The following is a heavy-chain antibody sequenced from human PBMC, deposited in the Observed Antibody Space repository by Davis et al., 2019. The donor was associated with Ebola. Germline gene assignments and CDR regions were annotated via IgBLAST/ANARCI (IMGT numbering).Heavy chain of an antibody. J-gene: IGHJ4*02. CDR1: GYTFTSYD. V-gene: IGHV1-8*01. Sequence: AASVKVSCKASGYTFTSYDINWVRQATGQGLEWMGWMNPNSGSTSYAQKFQGRVTMTRDTSTSTVYMELSSLKTEDTAVYYCTNAVTTTDYWGQGTLVTVSS. CDR3: TNAVTTTDY. D-gene: IGHD4-17*01. CDR2: MNPNSGST.